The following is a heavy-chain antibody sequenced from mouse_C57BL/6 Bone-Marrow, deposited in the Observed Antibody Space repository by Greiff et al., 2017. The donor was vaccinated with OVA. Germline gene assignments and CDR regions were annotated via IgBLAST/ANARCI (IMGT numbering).Heavy chain of an antibody. Sequence: EVKLMESGGDLVKPGGSLKLSCAASGFTFSSYGMSWVRQTPDKRLEWVATISSGGSYTYYPDSVKGRFTISRDNAKNTLYLQMSSLKSEDTAMYYSTIPYGSSSPYAKDYWGQITSVTVAS. CDR2: ISSGGSYT. D-gene: IGHD1-1*01. CDR1: GFTFSSYG. CDR3: TIPYGSSSPYAKDY. J-gene: IGHJ4*01. V-gene: IGHV5-6*01.